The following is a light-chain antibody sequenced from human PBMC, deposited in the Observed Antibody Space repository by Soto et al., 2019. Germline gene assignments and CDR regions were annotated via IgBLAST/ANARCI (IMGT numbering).Light chain of an antibody. CDR2: DAS. CDR1: QSVRSY. J-gene: IGKJ4*01. CDR3: QHRSNWPPT. Sequence: EIVLTQSPATLFLSPGERATLSCRPSQSVRSYLAWYQQKPVQPPRLLSYDASIRATGITARFSGGGSGTDFTLTISSLEPDDFAIYSCQHRSNWPPTFGGRNRVEIK. V-gene: IGKV3-11*01.